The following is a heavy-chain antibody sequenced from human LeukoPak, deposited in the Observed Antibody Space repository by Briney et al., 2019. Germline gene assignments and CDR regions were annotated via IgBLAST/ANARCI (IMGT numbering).Heavy chain of an antibody. J-gene: IGHJ4*02. V-gene: IGHV4-59*01. CDR1: GGSISSYY. CDR3: ARARYSGYDHYFDD. CDR2: IYYSGRT. Sequence: SETLSLTCTVSGGSISSYYWSWIRQPPGKGLEWIGYIYYSGRTNYNPSLKSRVTISVDTSKNQFSLKLSSVTAADTAVYYCARARYSGYDHYFDDWGQGTLVTVSS. D-gene: IGHD5-12*01.